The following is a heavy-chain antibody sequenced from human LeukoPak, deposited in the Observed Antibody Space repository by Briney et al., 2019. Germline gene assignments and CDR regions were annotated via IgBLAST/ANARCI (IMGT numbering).Heavy chain of an antibody. J-gene: IGHJ4*02. CDR3: ARSPGGNARTWLDY. CDR2: TNGATGNT. V-gene: IGHV1-3*02. CDR1: GYTLTNYA. Sequence: ASVKVSCKASGYTLTNYALHWVRQAPGQRLEWMGWTNGATGNTRFSQDFQGRLTITIDTSASTAYMELSSLRSEDTAVYYCARSPGGNARTWLDYWGQGPLVTVSS. D-gene: IGHD4-23*01.